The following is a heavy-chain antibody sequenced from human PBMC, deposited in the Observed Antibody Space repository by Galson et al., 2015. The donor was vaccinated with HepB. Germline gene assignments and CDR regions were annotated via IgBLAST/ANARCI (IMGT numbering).Heavy chain of an antibody. Sequence: SLRLSCAASGFTFSSYSMNWVRQAPGKGLEWVSSISSSSSYIYYADSVKGRFTISRDNAKNSLYLQMNSLRAEDTAVYYCARTPSWFGELFAFDYWGQGTLVTVSS. D-gene: IGHD3-10*01. CDR3: ARTPSWFGELFAFDY. J-gene: IGHJ4*02. CDR2: ISSSSSYI. V-gene: IGHV3-21*01. CDR1: GFTFSSYS.